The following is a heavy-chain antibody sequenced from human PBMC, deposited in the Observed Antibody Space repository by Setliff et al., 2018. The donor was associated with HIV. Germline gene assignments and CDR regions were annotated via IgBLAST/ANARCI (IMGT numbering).Heavy chain of an antibody. J-gene: IGHJ4*02. V-gene: IGHV7-4-1*02. CDR1: GYTLTTYA. Sequence: ASVKVSCKASGYTLTTYAISWVRQAPGQGLEWMGWFNTETGNPMYAQGFRGRFVFSLGTSVSTAFLQINRLKAEDTAKYYCARVGSGWSTFDYWGQGALVTVPQ. CDR3: ARVGSGWSTFDY. CDR2: FNTETGNP. D-gene: IGHD6-13*01.